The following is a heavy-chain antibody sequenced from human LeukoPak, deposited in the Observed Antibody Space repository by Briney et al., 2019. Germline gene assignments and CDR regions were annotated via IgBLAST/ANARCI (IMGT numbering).Heavy chain of an antibody. CDR1: GYTFTGHY. V-gene: IGHV1-2*02. CDR2: INPNSGGT. J-gene: IGHJ6*02. Sequence: ASVKASCKASGYTFTGHYIHWVRQAPGQGLEWMGWINPNSGGTNYAQKFHGRVTMTRDTSIRTAYMELSRLRSDDTAVYYCARHQDKNTYYFYGMDVWGQGTTVTVSS. CDR3: ARHQDKNTYYFYGMDV.